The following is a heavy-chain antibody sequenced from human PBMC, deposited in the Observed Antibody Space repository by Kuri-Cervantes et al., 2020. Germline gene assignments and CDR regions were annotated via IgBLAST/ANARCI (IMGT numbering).Heavy chain of an antibody. V-gene: IGHV3-48*03. CDR1: GFTFSSYE. CDR3: AREAEAYYVFWSDHTVYYMDV. CDR2: ISSSGSTI. D-gene: IGHD3-3*01. J-gene: IGHJ6*03. Sequence: GESLKISCAASGFTFSSYEMNWVRQAPGKGLEWVSYISSSGSTIYYADSVKGRFTISRDNAKNSLYLQMNSLRAEDTAVYYCAREAEAYYVFWSDHTVYYMDVWGKGTTVTVSS.